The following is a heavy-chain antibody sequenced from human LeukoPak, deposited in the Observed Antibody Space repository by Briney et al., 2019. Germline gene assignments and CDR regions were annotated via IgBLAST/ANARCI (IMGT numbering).Heavy chain of an antibody. V-gene: IGHV4-4*07. Sequence: KPSETLSLTCTVSGGSIISYHWSWIRQPAGRGLEWIGRIYSSGSTNCNPSPKSRVTISLDKSKNQFSLKLSSVSAADTAVYYCARGGSSGPDYWGQGTLVTVSS. CDR2: IYSSGST. D-gene: IGHD6-19*01. CDR1: GGSIISYH. J-gene: IGHJ4*02. CDR3: ARGGSSGPDY.